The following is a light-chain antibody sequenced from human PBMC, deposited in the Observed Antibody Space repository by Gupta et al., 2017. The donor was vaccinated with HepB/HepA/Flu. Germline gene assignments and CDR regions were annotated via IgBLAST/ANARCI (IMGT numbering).Light chain of an antibody. J-gene: IGLJ2*01. CDR3: QVWDSRSEVV. CDR2: DDS. CDR1: NIGTKS. V-gene: IGLV3-21*03. Sequence: SYVLTQPPSVSVAPGKTARITCGANNIGTKSVHWYQQRPGQAPVLVVYDDSGRPSGIPERFSGSISGTTATLTISRVEAGDEADYFCQVWDSRSEVVFGGGTKLTVL.